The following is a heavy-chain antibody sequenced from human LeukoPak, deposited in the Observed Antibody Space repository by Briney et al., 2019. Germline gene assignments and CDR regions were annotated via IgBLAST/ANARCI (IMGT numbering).Heavy chain of an antibody. Sequence: PGGSLRLSCAASGFTFSSYAMTWVRQAPGKGLEWVPGISGSGGRTYYADSVKGRFTISRDNYKNTLYLQMNSLRAEDTAIYYCAKDLGSSRSEYFQHWGQGTLVTVSS. D-gene: IGHD2-2*01. CDR1: GFTFSSYA. V-gene: IGHV3-23*01. CDR3: AKDLGSSRSEYFQH. CDR2: ISGSGGRT. J-gene: IGHJ1*01.